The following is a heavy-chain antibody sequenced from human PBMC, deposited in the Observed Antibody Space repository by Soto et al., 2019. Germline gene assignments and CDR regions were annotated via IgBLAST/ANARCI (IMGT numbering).Heavy chain of an antibody. CDR2: IIPIFGTT. D-gene: IGHD2-2*01. CDR1: GGSFSRYA. CDR3: AGVSCTGTSCYENYYYGMDV. J-gene: IGHJ6*02. V-gene: IGHV1-69*06. Sequence: GASVKVSCKASGGSFSRYASTWVRQAPGQGPEWMGGIIPIFGTTNYAQKFQGRVTITADKSTNTAYMELSSLISEDTAVYYCAGVSCTGTSCYENYYYGMDVWGQGTTVTVSS.